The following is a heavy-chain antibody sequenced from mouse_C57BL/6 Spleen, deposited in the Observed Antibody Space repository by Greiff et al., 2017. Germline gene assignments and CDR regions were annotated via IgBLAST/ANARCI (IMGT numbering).Heavy chain of an antibody. D-gene: IGHD2-3*01. V-gene: IGHV1-26*01. Sequence: EVQLQQSGPELVKPGASVKISCKASGYTFTDYYMNWVKQSHGKSLEWIGDINPNNGGTSYNQKFKGKATLTVDKSSSTAYMELRSLTSEDSAVYYCARWLLLDDWGQGTTLTVSS. CDR1: GYTFTDYY. CDR2: INPNNGGT. CDR3: ARWLLLDD. J-gene: IGHJ2*01.